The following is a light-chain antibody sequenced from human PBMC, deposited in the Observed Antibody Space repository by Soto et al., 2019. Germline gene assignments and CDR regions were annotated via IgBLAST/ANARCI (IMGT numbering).Light chain of an antibody. CDR1: QSISSY. J-gene: IGKJ1*01. CDR2: AAS. V-gene: IGKV1-39*01. Sequence: DIQMTQSPSSLSASVGDRVTITCRASQSISSYLNWYQQKPGKAPQLLIYAASSLQSGVPSRFSVSGSGTDFTLTISSLQPEDFATYYCQQSYSTPRSFGQGTMVESK. CDR3: QQSYSTPRS.